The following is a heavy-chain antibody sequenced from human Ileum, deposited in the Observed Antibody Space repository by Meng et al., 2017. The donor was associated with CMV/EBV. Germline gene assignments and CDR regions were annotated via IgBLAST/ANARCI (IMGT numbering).Heavy chain of an antibody. V-gene: IGHV4-59*01. CDR3: ARGDERWSGYFMG. Sequence: SETLSLTCTVSGGSIRSYYWHWIRQSPGKGLEWIAYMYHSGRTKYNSSLKSRVNISLDMSTNQFPLRLSSVTAADTAVYYCARGDERWSGYFMGWGQGTLVTVSS. D-gene: IGHD3-3*01. CDR1: GGSIRSYY. J-gene: IGHJ4*02. CDR2: MYHSGRT.